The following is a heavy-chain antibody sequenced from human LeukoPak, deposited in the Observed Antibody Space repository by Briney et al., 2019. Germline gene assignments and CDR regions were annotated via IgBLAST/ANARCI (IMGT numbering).Heavy chain of an antibody. J-gene: IGHJ4*02. V-gene: IGHV3-30*02. CDR3: AKAEGVWWSYRYIDY. CDR2: IPYAGSNK. Sequence: TGGSLRLSCAASGFTFSSYGMHWVRQAPGKGLEWVALIPYAGSNKNYADSVKGRFTISRDNSRNTLYLQMNSLRGEDTAVYYCAKAEGVWWSYRYIDYWGQGTLVTVSS. CDR1: GFTFSSYG. D-gene: IGHD3-16*02.